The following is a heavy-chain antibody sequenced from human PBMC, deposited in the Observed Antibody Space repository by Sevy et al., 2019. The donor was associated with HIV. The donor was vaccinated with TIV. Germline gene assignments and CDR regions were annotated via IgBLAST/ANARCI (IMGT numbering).Heavy chain of an antibody. CDR3: ARLDVEMATIGSRHFFDY. Sequence: SETLSLTCTVSGGSISSSSYYWGWIRQPPGKGLEWIGSIYYSGSTYYNPSLKSRVTISVDTSKNQFSLKLSSVTAADTAVYYCARLDVEMATIGSRHFFDYWGQGTLVTVSS. CDR2: IYYSGST. CDR1: GGSISSSSYY. J-gene: IGHJ4*02. V-gene: IGHV4-39*01. D-gene: IGHD5-12*01.